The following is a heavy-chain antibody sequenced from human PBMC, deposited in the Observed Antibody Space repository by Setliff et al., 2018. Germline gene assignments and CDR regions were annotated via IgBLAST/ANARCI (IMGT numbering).Heavy chain of an antibody. J-gene: IGHJ4*02. CDR1: GASVRSHY. V-gene: IGHV4-59*02. CDR3: ARDRTYYGSGTYTRYFDY. D-gene: IGHD3-10*01. Sequence: PSETLSLTCTVSGASVRSHYWSWIRQSPEKGLEWIGFFFYSGDTKSNPSLKSRVTMSVDTSKNQFSLKLNSVTAADTAVYYCARDRTYYGSGTYTRYFDYWGQGTPVTVSS. CDR2: FFYSGDT.